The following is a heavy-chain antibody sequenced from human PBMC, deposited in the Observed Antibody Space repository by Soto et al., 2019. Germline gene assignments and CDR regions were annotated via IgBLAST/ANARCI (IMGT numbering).Heavy chain of an antibody. CDR3: ARDTHTSRWYEFDA. J-gene: IGHJ5*02. D-gene: IGHD6-13*01. Sequence: GGSLRLSCAASGFTVSSNYMSWVRQAPGKGLEWVSVIYSCGSTYYADSVKGRFTISRDNSKDTLYLQMNSLRAEDTAVYYCARDTHTSRWYEFDARGLGTPVPGSS. CDR1: GFTVSSNY. CDR2: IYSCGST. V-gene: IGHV3-53*01.